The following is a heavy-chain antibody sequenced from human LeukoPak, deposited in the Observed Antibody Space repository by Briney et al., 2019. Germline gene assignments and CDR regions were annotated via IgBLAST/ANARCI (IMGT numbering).Heavy chain of an antibody. J-gene: IGHJ4*02. D-gene: IGHD5-18*01. CDR1: GFTFSDYG. Sequence: PGGSLRLSCAASGFTFSDYGMHWVRQAPGKGLDWVAFIRYDGVTEYYGESVKGRFTISRDNSKNTLYLQMTSLGVDDTAMYYCTRGYSYGFFDYWGQGTLVTVAS. V-gene: IGHV3-30*02. CDR2: IRYDGVTE. CDR3: TRGYSYGFFDY.